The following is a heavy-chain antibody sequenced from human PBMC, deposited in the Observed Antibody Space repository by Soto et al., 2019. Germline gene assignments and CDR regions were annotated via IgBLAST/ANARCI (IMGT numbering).Heavy chain of an antibody. Sequence: KPSETLSLTCTVSGDSISSSSYYWGWIRQPPGKGLEWVGSIYYSENSYYNPSLKSRVTISVDTSKNQFSLKLSSVTAADTAVYYCARHYPEWFDPWGQGTLVTVSS. CDR3: ARHYPEWFDP. CDR1: GDSISSSSYY. CDR2: IYYSENS. V-gene: IGHV4-39*01. J-gene: IGHJ5*02.